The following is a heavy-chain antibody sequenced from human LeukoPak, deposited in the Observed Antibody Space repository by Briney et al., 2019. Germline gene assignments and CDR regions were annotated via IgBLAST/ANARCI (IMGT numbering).Heavy chain of an antibody. CDR3: ARARADDGFDY. J-gene: IGHJ4*02. D-gene: IGHD4-17*01. V-gene: IGHV3-21*01. CDR1: GFTFSSYS. CDR2: ISSSTSHI. Sequence: GGSLRLSCAASGFTFSSYSMNWVRQAPGKGLEWVSSISSSTSHIHYADSVKGRFTISRDTAKNLLFLQMNSLRAEDTAVYYCARARADDGFDYWGQGTLVTVSS.